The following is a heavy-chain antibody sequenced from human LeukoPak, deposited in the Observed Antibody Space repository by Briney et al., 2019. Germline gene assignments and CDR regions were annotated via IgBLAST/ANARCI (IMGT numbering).Heavy chain of an antibody. CDR3: ARNYCSSTSCYAELDY. V-gene: IGHV1-69*04. CDR1: GGTFSSYA. D-gene: IGHD2-2*01. J-gene: IGHJ4*02. CDR2: IIPILGIA. Sequence: GASVKVSCKASGGTFSSYAISWVRQAPGQGLEWMGRIIPILGIANYAQKFQGRVTITADKSTSTAYMELSSLRSEDTAVYYCARNYCSSTSCYAELDYWGQGTLVTVSP.